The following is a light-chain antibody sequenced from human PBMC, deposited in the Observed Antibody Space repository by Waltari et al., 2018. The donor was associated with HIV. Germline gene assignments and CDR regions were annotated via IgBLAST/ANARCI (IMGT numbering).Light chain of an antibody. J-gene: IGLJ3*02. CDR1: GLPKPY. CDR3: QSANSRGTSLV. Sequence: SFALTHPPTVSVSLGQSARHPCSGVGLPKPYADWYQQKTGQAPGLIIYKDTERPSGIPERFSGSSSGTTVTLTISGVQAEDEADYYCQSANSRGTSLVFGGGTKLTVL. V-gene: IGLV3-25*03. CDR2: KDT.